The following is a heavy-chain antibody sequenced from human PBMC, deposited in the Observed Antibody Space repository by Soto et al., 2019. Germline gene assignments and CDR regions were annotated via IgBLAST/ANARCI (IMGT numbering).Heavy chain of an antibody. D-gene: IGHD2-2*01. CDR2: IIPIFGIA. J-gene: IGHJ3*02. V-gene: IGHV1-69*10. CDR3: ASGPRSGYCSSTSCYAFDI. CDR1: GGTFSSYA. Sequence: ASVKVSCKASGGTFSSYAISWVRQAPGQGLEWMGGIIPIFGIANYAQKFQGRVTITADKSTSTAYMELSSLRSEDTAGYYCASGPRSGYCSSTSCYAFDIWGQGTMVTVSS.